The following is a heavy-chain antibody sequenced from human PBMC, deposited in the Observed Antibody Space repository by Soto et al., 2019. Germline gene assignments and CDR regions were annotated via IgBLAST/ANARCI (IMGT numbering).Heavy chain of an antibody. V-gene: IGHV3-33*01. D-gene: IGHD1-1*01. Sequence: QVQLVESGGGVVQPGRSLRLSCAASGFMFSNHGMHWVRQAPGKGLEWVAVIWSDGNNRYYADSVKGRFNISRDNSKNTLYLQMNSLRAEDTAVYYCVRGDNWNDEAADYWGQGNLVTVSS. CDR3: VRGDNWNDEAADY. J-gene: IGHJ4*02. CDR2: IWSDGNNR. CDR1: GFMFSNHG.